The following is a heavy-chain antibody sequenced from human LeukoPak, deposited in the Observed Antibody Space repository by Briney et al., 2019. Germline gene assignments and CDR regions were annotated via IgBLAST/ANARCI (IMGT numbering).Heavy chain of an antibody. CDR2: INTNTGNP. J-gene: IGHJ4*02. CDR3: ARDLDAYYYGSGTDREYFDY. CDR1: GYTFTSYA. D-gene: IGHD3-10*01. Sequence: ASVKVSCKASGYTFTSYAMNWVRQAPGQGLEWMGWINTNTGNPTYAQGFTGRFVFSLDTSVSTAYLQISSLKAEDTAVYYCARDLDAYYYGSGTDREYFDYWGQGTLVTVPS. V-gene: IGHV7-4-1*02.